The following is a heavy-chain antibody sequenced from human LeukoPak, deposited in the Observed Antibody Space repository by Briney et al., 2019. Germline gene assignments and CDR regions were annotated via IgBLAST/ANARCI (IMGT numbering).Heavy chain of an antibody. J-gene: IGHJ4*02. D-gene: IGHD6-13*01. Sequence: ASVKVSCKVSGYTLTELSMHWVRQAPGKGLEWMGGFDPEDGETIYAQKFQGRVTMTEDTSADTAYMEPSSLRSEDTAVYYCATPSSSSWYDFDYWGQGTLVTVSS. CDR2: FDPEDGET. V-gene: IGHV1-24*01. CDR1: GYTLTELS. CDR3: ATPSSSSWYDFDY.